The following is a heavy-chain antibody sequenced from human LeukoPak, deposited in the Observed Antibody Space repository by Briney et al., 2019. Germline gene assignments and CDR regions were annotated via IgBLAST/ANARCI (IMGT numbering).Heavy chain of an antibody. CDR1: GGSISSYY. D-gene: IGHD1-26*01. Sequence: PSETLSLTCTVSGGSISSYYWRWIRQPPGKGLEWIGYIYYSGSTNYNPSLKSRVTISVDTSKNQFSLKLSSVTAADTAVYYCARGVAAIDYWGQGTLVTVSS. CDR2: IYYSGST. J-gene: IGHJ4*02. CDR3: ARGVAAIDY. V-gene: IGHV4-59*01.